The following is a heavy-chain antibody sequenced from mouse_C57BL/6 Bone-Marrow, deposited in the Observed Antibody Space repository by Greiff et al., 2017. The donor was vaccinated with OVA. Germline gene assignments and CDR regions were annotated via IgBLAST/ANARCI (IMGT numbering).Heavy chain of an antibody. D-gene: IGHD2-2*01. CDR1: GYAFTNYL. V-gene: IGHV1-54*01. Sequence: VQLQQSGAELVRPGTSVKVSCKASGYAFTNYLIEWVKQRPGQGLEWIGVINPGSGGTNYNEKFKGKATLTADKSSSTAYMQLSSLTSEDSAVYFCARSGGYDWFAYRGQGTLVTVSA. J-gene: IGHJ3*01. CDR3: ARSGGYDWFAY. CDR2: INPGSGGT.